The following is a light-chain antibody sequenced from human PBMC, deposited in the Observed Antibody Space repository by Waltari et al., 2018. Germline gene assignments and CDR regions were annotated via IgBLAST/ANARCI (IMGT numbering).Light chain of an antibody. J-gene: IGLJ3*02. CDR3: SSYAGSNKGV. Sequence: QSALTQPPSASGSPGQSVTISCPGTRSDVGGYTYVSWYQQHPGKAPKLMIYEVTKRPSGVPDRFSGSKSGNTASLTVSGLQAEDEADYYCSSYAGSNKGVFGGGTKLTVL. CDR1: RSDVGGYTY. V-gene: IGLV2-8*01. CDR2: EVT.